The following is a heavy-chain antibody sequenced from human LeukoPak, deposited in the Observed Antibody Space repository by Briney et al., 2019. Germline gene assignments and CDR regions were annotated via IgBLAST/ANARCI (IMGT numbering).Heavy chain of an antibody. Sequence: GRSLRLSCAASGFTFSSYGMHWVRQAPGKGLEWVAVIWYDGSNKYYADSVKGRFTISRDNSKNTLYLQMNSLRAEDTAVYYCARDLQFDWFDPWGQGTLVTVSS. V-gene: IGHV3-33*01. CDR1: GFTFSSYG. J-gene: IGHJ5*02. CDR3: ARDLQFDWFDP. D-gene: IGHD3-10*01. CDR2: IWYDGSNK.